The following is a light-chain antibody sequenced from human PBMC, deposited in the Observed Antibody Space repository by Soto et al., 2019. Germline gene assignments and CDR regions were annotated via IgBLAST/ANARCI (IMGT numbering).Light chain of an antibody. J-gene: IGKJ1*01. V-gene: IGKV1-12*01. CDR1: QGIRND. Sequence: DIQMTQSPSTLSASVGDRVTIACRASQGIRNDLAWYQQKPGKPPKLLISGTSSLQSGVPSRFSGSGSGTDFTLTINSLQPEDFATYFCQQANTFPPTFGQGTKVDI. CDR3: QQANTFPPT. CDR2: GTS.